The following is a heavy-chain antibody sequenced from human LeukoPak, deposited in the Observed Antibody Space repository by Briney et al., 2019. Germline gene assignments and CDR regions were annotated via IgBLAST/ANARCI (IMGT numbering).Heavy chain of an antibody. J-gene: IGHJ4*02. Sequence: ASVKVSCKASGYTFTGYYMHWVRQAPGQGLEWMGWINPNSGGTNYAQKFQGRVTMTRDTSISTAYMELSRLRSDDTAVYYCARVGATGTTRKNDYWGQGTLVTVSS. CDR1: GYTFTGYY. CDR2: INPNSGGT. D-gene: IGHD1-26*01. V-gene: IGHV1-2*02. CDR3: ARVGATGTTRKNDY.